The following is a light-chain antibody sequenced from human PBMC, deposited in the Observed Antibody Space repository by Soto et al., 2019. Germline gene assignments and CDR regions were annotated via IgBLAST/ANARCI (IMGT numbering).Light chain of an antibody. J-gene: IGKJ5*01. V-gene: IGKV1-12*01. CDR3: QQTSAFPRT. CDR1: RDISNS. Sequence: DIQMTQSPSSVCASVGDRFAITCRASRDISNSLAWYQQTPGQAPKFLXRCASSLHRGVPSRFRGGGAGTEFTLTISSLPPEDFETYYCQQTSAFPRTFGQGTRLEIK. CDR2: CAS.